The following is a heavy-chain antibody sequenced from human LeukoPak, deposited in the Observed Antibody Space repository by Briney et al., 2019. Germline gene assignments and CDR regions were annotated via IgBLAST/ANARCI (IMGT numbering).Heavy chain of an antibody. D-gene: IGHD1-26*01. CDR1: GFTFSSYA. Sequence: GGSLRLSCAASGFTFSSYAMSWLRQAPGKGLEWVSAISGSGDTTYYAESVRGRFTISRDISKNTLYLQMNSLRVEDTAVYYCVKDRVGTWEPIDYWGQGTLVTVSS. V-gene: IGHV3-23*01. J-gene: IGHJ4*02. CDR2: ISGSGDTT. CDR3: VKDRVGTWEPIDY.